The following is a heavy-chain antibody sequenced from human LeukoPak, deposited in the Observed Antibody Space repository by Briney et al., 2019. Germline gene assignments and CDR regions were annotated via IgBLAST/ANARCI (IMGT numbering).Heavy chain of an antibody. D-gene: IGHD4-17*01. CDR3: ASLKDYGDPGGFDP. CDR1: GGSISSYY. Sequence: SKTLSLTCTVSGGSISSYYWSWIRQPPGKGLEWIGYIYYSGSTNYNPSLKSRVTISVDTSKNQFSLKLSSVTAADTAVYYCASLKDYGDPGGFDPWCKGTLATVSS. J-gene: IGHJ5*02. CDR2: IYYSGST. V-gene: IGHV4-59*08.